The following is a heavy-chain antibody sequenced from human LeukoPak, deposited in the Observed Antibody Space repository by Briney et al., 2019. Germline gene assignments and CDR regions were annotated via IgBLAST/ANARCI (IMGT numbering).Heavy chain of an antibody. Sequence: ASVKVSCKASGYTFTNYGTSWVRQATGQGLEWMGWMNPNSGNTGYAQKFRGRVTITRNTSISTAYMELSSLRSEDTAVYYCARGYYDSSGNNWFDPWGQGTLVTVSS. J-gene: IGHJ5*02. D-gene: IGHD3-22*01. CDR2: MNPNSGNT. CDR1: GYTFTNYG. V-gene: IGHV1-8*03. CDR3: ARGYYDSSGNNWFDP.